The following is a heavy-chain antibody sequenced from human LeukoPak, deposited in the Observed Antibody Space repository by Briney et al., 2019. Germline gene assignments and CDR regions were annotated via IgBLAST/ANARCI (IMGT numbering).Heavy chain of an antibody. V-gene: IGHV3-23*01. Sequence: GGSLRLSCAASGFTFSSYAMSWVRQAPGKGLEWVSAISGSGGSTYYADSVKGRFTISRDNSKNTLYLQMNSLRAKDTAVYYCAKAAYYYGSDPYGMDVWGQGTTVTVSS. CDR1: GFTFSSYA. CDR3: AKAAYYYGSDPYGMDV. D-gene: IGHD3-10*01. CDR2: ISGSGGST. J-gene: IGHJ6*02.